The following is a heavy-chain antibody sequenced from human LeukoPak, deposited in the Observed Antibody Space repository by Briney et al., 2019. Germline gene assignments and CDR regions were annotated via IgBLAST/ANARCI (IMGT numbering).Heavy chain of an antibody. D-gene: IGHD4-23*01. V-gene: IGHV4-39*02. J-gene: IGHJ4*02. Sequence: SETLSLTCTVSGGSISSSSYYWGWLRQPPGKGLEWIGSIYYSGSTYYNPSLKSRFTISVDTSKNQFSLKLTSVTAADTAVYFCARDRLRWPKIDYWGQGTLVTVSS. CDR3: ARDRLRWPKIDY. CDR1: GGSISSSSYY. CDR2: IYYSGST.